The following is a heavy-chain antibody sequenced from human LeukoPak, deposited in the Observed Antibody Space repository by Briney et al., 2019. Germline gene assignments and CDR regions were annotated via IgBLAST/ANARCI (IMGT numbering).Heavy chain of an antibody. V-gene: IGHV1-3*01. CDR1: GYTFTSYA. CDR2: INAGNGNT. CDR3: ARLYCSSTSCYSYYYYGMDV. Sequence: GASVKVSCKASGYTFTSYAMHWVRQAPGQRLEWMGWINAGNGNTKYSQKFQGRVTITRDTSAGTAYMELSSLRSEDTAVYYCARLYCSSTSCYSYYYYGMDVWGQGTTVTVSS. J-gene: IGHJ6*02. D-gene: IGHD2-2*01.